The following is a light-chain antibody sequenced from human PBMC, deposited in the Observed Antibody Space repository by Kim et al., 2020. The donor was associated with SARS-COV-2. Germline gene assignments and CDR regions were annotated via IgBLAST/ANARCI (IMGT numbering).Light chain of an antibody. CDR2: EDS. CDR1: ELGKKY. J-gene: IGLJ3*02. V-gene: IGLV3-1*01. CDR3: HAWDSSGHEVV. Sequence: PGQTASITCSGDELGKKYVYWYQQKPGQAPVLVIYEDSKRPSGIPERFSGSTSGNMATLTIRGTQAEDEADYYCHAWDSSGHEVVFGGGTQLTVL.